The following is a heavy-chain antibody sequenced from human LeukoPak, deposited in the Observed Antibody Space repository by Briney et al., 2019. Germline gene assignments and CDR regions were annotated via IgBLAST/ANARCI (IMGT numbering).Heavy chain of an antibody. V-gene: IGHV3-30-3*01. CDR3: ARDQAYYYDSSEAFDI. Sequence: PGRSLRLSCAASGFTFSSYAMHWVRQAPGKGLEWVAVISYDGSNKYYADSVKGRFTISRDNSKNTLYLQMNSLRVEDTAVYYCARDQAYYYDSSEAFDIWGQGTMVTVSS. CDR2: ISYDGSNK. D-gene: IGHD3-22*01. J-gene: IGHJ3*02. CDR1: GFTFSSYA.